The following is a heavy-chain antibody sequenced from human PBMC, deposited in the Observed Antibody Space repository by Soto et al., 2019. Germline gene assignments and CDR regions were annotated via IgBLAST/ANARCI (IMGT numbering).Heavy chain of an antibody. J-gene: IGHJ6*03. V-gene: IGHV5-51*01. Sequence: PGESLKISCKGSGYSFTSYWIGWVRQMPGKGLEWMGIIYPGDSDTRYSPSFQGQVTISADKSISTAYLQWSSLKASDTAMYYCARLPSVDLYSSIQGHSYYMDVRCKGTTVTLSS. CDR3: ARLPSVDLYSSIQGHSYYMDV. CDR2: IYPGDSDT. CDR1: GYSFTSYW. D-gene: IGHD6-13*01.